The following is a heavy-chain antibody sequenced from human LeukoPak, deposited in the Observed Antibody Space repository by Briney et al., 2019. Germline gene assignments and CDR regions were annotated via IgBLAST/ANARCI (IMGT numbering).Heavy chain of an antibody. CDR3: AKGDGWKNHPQQGIDY. CDR2: ISSSSSYI. Sequence: PGGSLRLSCAASGFTFSSYGMHWVRQAPGKGLEWVSSISSSSSYIYYADSVKGRFTISRDNSKNTLYLQMNSLRAEDTAVYYCAKGDGWKNHPQQGIDYWGQGTLVTVSS. CDR1: GFTFSSYG. V-gene: IGHV3-21*01. J-gene: IGHJ4*02. D-gene: IGHD5-24*01.